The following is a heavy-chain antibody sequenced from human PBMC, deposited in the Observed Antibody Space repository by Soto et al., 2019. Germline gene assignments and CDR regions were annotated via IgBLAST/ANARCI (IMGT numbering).Heavy chain of an antibody. V-gene: IGHV1-69*06. CDR2: IIPIFGTA. CDR1: GGTFSSYA. D-gene: IGHD2-21*02. Sequence: ASVKVSCKASGGTFSSYAISWVRQAPGQGLEWMGGIIPIFGTANYAQKFQGRVTITADKSTSTAYMELSSLRSEDTAVYYCAVGIVVVTAINPDGGYYYYGMDVWGRGTTVTVSS. CDR3: AVGIVVVTAINPDGGYYYYGMDV. J-gene: IGHJ6*02.